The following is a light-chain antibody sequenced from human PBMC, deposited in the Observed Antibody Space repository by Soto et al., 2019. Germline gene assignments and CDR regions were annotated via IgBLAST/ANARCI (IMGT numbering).Light chain of an antibody. CDR2: DVS. CDR3: SSYTSSSTPV. CDR1: SSDVGGYNY. Sequence: QSALTQPASVSGSPGQSITLSCTGTSSDVGGYNYVSWYQQHPGKAPKFMIYDVSNRPSGVSNRFSGSKSGNTASLTISGLQAEDEADYYCSSYTSSSTPVFGTGTKLTVL. J-gene: IGLJ1*01. V-gene: IGLV2-14*01.